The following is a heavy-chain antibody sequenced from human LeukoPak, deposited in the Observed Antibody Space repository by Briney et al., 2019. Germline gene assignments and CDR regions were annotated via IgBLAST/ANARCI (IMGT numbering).Heavy chain of an antibody. CDR1: GFTFSSYS. CDR3: ARETSYDYGDYEPFFDY. J-gene: IGHJ4*02. Sequence: GGSLRLSCAASGFTFSSYSMNWVRQAPGKGLEWVSSISSSGSYIYYADSVKGRFTISRDNAKNSLYLQMNSLRAEDTAVYYCARETSYDYGDYEPFFDYWGQGTLVTVSS. D-gene: IGHD4-17*01. V-gene: IGHV3-21*01. CDR2: ISSSGSYI.